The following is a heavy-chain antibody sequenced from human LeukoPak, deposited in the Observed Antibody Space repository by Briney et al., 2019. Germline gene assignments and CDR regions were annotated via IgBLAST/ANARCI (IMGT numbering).Heavy chain of an antibody. Sequence: SETLSLTCTVSGGSISSYYWSWIRQPPGKGLEWIGYIYYSGSTNYNPSLKSRVTISVDTSKNQFSLKLGSVTAADTAVYYCARGVGYGGTYFDYWGQGTLVTVSS. CDR2: IYYSGST. V-gene: IGHV4-59*01. CDR3: ARGVGYGGTYFDY. D-gene: IGHD3-10*01. CDR1: GGSISSYY. J-gene: IGHJ4*02.